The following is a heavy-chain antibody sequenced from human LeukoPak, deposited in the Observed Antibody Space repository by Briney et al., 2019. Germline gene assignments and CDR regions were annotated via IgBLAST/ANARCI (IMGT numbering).Heavy chain of an antibody. V-gene: IGHV3-30-3*01. CDR2: ISYDGSNK. CDR1: GFTFSSYA. J-gene: IGHJ6*03. Sequence: GGSLRLSCAASGFTFSSYAMHWVRQAPGKGLEWVAVISYDGSNKYYADSVKGRFTISRDNSKNTLYLQMNSLRAEDTAVYYCARPLPGITGTQGDYMDVWGKGTTVTVSS. D-gene: IGHD1-20*01. CDR3: ARPLPGITGTQGDYMDV.